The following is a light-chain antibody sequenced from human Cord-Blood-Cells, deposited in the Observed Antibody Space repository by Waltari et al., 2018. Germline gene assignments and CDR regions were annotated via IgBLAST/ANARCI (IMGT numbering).Light chain of an antibody. CDR2: EAS. J-gene: IGLJ1*01. CDR3: SSYAGSNKNV. V-gene: IGLV2-8*01. CDR1: SSDVGGYNY. Sequence: SALTQPPSAYGSPGQSVTISCTGTSSDVGGYNYVSWYQQHPGKAPKLMIYEASKRPSGVPDRFSGSKSGNTASLTVSGLQAEDEADYYCSSYAGSNKNVFGTGTKVTVL.